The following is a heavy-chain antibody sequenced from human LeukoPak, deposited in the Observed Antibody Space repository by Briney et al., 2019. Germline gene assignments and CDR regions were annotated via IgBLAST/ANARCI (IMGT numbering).Heavy chain of an antibody. CDR2: IKSKTDGVTT. CDR1: GFTFSNAW. J-gene: IGHJ4*02. Sequence: PGGSLILSCAASGFTFSNAWMSWVRQAPGKGLEWVGRIKSKTDGVTTDYAAPVKGKFTISRDNSKSTLHIQMNSLRAEDTAVYYCARAKPKNMVRGLIMRRESRYYFDYWGQGTLVTVSS. V-gene: IGHV3-15*01. CDR3: ARAKPKNMVRGLIMRRESRYYFDY. D-gene: IGHD3-10*01.